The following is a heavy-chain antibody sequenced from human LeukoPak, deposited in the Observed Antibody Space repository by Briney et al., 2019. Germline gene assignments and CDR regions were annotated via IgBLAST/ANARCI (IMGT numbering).Heavy chain of an antibody. CDR3: ARGVDYGNYFDY. D-gene: IGHD4-17*01. CDR2: IYHSGST. Sequence: SQTLSLTCAVSGGSISSGGYSWSWIRQPPGKGXXXXGYIYHSGSTYYNPSLKSRVTISVDRSKNQFSLKLSSVTAADTAVYYCARGVDYGNYFDYWGQGTLVTVSS. V-gene: IGHV4-30-2*01. CDR1: GGSISSGGYS. J-gene: IGHJ4*02.